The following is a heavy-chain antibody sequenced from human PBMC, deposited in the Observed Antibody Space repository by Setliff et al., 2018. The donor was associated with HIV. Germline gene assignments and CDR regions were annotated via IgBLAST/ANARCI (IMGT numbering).Heavy chain of an antibody. Sequence: SETLSLTCIVSGYSISNGFYWGWVRQPPGKGPGWIGSIDHSGKTFYKSSLKSRVTISVDTSKNTFSLRLTSMTAADTAVYYCVRDAVDSAGDYWGQGKVVTVSS. V-gene: IGHV4-38-2*02. J-gene: IGHJ4*02. CDR3: VRDAVDSAGDY. D-gene: IGHD6-25*01. CDR2: IDHSGKT. CDR1: GYSISNGFY.